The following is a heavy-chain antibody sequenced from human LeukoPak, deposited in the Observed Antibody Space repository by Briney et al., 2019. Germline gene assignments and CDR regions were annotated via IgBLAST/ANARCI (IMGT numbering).Heavy chain of an antibody. Sequence: GGSLRLSCAASGFTFSSYAMHWVRQAPGKGLEWVAVISYDGSNKYYADSVKGRFTISRDNSKNTLYLQMNSLRAEDTAVYYCARVAEWLTVYNWFDPWGQGTLVTVSS. CDR3: ARVAEWLTVYNWFDP. V-gene: IGHV3-30-3*01. CDR2: ISYDGSNK. D-gene: IGHD6-19*01. CDR1: GFTFSSYA. J-gene: IGHJ5*02.